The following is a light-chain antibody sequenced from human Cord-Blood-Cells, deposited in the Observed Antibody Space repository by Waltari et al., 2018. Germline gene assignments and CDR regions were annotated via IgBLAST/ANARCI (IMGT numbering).Light chain of an antibody. CDR1: QGISSY. V-gene: IGKV1-8*01. CDR3: QQYYSYPRT. J-gene: IGKJ1*01. Sequence: AIRMTQSPSSFSASTGDRVTITCRASQGISSYLAWYQQKPGKAPKLLIYSASTLQSVVPSRFSGSGSGTDFTLTIRCLQSEDFATYYCQQYYSYPRTFGQGTNVEIK. CDR2: SAS.